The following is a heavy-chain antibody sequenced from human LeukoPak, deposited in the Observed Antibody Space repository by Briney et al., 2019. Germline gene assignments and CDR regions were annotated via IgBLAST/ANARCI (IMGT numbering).Heavy chain of an antibody. J-gene: IGHJ4*02. V-gene: IGHV3-23*01. D-gene: IGHD1-26*01. CDR2: ISGSGGGT. Sequence: GGSLRLSCAASGFTFSSYLMSWVRQAPEKGLEWVSTISGSGGGTYYADSVKGRFTISRDDSKNTLYLQMNSLRAEDTAVYYCAKDLGRYRNNYFDYWGQGTLVTVSS. CDR3: AKDLGRYRNNYFDY. CDR1: GFTFSSYL.